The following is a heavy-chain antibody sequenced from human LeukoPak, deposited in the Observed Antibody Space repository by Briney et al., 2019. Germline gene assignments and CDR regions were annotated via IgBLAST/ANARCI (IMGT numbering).Heavy chain of an antibody. Sequence: GRSLRLSCAASGITFSSYGMHWVRQAPGKGLEWVAVIWYDGSNKYYADSVKGRFTISRDNSKNTLYLQMNSLRAEDTAVYYCARALRSGWYLDYWGQGTLVTVSS. CDR3: ARALRSGWYLDY. CDR2: IWYDGSNK. CDR1: GITFSSYG. D-gene: IGHD6-19*01. V-gene: IGHV3-33*01. J-gene: IGHJ4*02.